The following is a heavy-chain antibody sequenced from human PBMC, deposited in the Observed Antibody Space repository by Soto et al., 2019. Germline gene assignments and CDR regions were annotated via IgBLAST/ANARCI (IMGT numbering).Heavy chain of an antibody. CDR3: ARGPW. CDR2: INEDGGAK. J-gene: IGHJ4*02. V-gene: IGHV3-7*01. Sequence: EVHLVESGGGLVQPGESLRLSCAASGLTFRNYWLSWVRQAPGQGLEWVASINEDGGAKYFLDSVKGRFIISRDNARSTLSLQMNSLSAEDTAVYYCARGPWWGQGTLVTVSS. CDR1: GLTFRNYW.